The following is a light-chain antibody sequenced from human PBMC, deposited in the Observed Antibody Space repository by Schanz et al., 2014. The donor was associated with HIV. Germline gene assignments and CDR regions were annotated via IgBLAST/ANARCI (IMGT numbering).Light chain of an antibody. CDR3: SSYLVRNTVM. CDR1: SSNIGADYD. Sequence: QSVLAQPPSVSGAPGQRVTISCTGSSSNIGADYDVHWYQLLPGTAPKLLIFANTHRPSGVPDRFSGSKSGTSASLAITGLQAEDEADYYCSSYLVRNTVMFGGGTKLTVL. V-gene: IGLV1-40*01. J-gene: IGLJ3*02. CDR2: ANT.